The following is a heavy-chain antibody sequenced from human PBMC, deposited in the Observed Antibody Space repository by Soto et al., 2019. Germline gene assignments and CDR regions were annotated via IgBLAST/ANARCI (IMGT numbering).Heavy chain of an antibody. CDR3: AQYSDSSGDYYYGLDV. CDR1: GFIFSSCA. Sequence: GGSLRLSCAASGFIFSSCAMTWVRQAPGKGLEWVSTIRGSDGRTFYADSVKGRFSISRDNSRSTLYVQMNSLRAEDTAVYYGAQYSDSSGDYYYGLDVAGQGTKGTAS. D-gene: IGHD6-6*01. CDR2: IRGSDGRT. J-gene: IGHJ6*02. V-gene: IGHV3-23*01.